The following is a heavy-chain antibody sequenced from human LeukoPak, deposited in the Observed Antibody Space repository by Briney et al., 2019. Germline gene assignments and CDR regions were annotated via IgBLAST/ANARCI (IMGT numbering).Heavy chain of an antibody. V-gene: IGHV3-23*01. CDR2: ISGIT. CDR1: GFTFSSYA. J-gene: IGHJ4*02. Sequence: GGSLRLSCAASGFTFSSYAMSWVRQAPGKGLEWVSAISGITYYADSVKGRFTISRDNSKNTLYLQMNSLRAEDTAVYYCAKGYCSDGSCYSGAFDYWGQGALVTVSS. CDR3: AKGYCSDGSCYSGAFDY. D-gene: IGHD2-15*01.